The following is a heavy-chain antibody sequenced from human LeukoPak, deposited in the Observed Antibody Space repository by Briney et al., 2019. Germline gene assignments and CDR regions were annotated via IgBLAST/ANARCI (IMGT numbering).Heavy chain of an antibody. V-gene: IGHV1-46*01. J-gene: IGHJ4*02. CDR1: GYTFTSYY. CDR2: INPSGGST. CDR3: ARDPQTYYYDSSDYYFDY. D-gene: IGHD3-22*01. Sequence: ASVKVSCKASGYTFTSYYMHWVRQAPGQGLEWMGTINPSGGSTSYAQKFQGRVTMTRDTSTSTVYMELSSLRSEDTAVYYCARDPQTYYYDSSDYYFDYWGQGTLVTVSS.